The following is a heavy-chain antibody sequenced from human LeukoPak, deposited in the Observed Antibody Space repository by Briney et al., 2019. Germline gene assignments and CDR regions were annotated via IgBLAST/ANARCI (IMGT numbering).Heavy chain of an antibody. CDR3: AKWKVGMATVKTRSYYFDY. D-gene: IGHD5-24*01. CDR2: IRYDGSTA. J-gene: IGHJ4*02. CDR1: GFTFRSYG. V-gene: IGHV3-30*02. Sequence: PGGSLRLSCEASGFTFRSYGMHWVRQAPGKGLEWVAFIRYDGSTAYYADSVKGRFTISRDNSKNTLFLQMKSLRPEDTAVYYCAKWKVGMATVKTRSYYFDYWGQGTLVTVSS.